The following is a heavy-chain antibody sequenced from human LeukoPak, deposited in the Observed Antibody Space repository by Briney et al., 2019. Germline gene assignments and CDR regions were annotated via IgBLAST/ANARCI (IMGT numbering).Heavy chain of an antibody. J-gene: IGHJ5*02. Sequence: GGSLRLSCEASGFTFSSYWMHWVRQASGKGLVWVSRINSDGSITSYADSLKGRFTISRDNAKNTLYLQMNSLRVEDTAMYYCGRDGILGAGTVDWFDPWGQGTLVTVSS. CDR2: INSDGSIT. V-gene: IGHV3-74*01. CDR3: GRDGILGAGTVDWFDP. CDR1: GFTFSSYW. D-gene: IGHD6-19*01.